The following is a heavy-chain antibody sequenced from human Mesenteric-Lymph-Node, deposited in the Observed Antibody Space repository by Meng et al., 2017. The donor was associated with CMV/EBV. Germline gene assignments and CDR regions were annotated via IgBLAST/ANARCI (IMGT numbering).Heavy chain of an antibody. CDR1: GFTFSSYS. CDR3: ARKSLTGENWFDP. D-gene: IGHD7-27*01. CDR2: ISSSSSYI. V-gene: IGHV3-21*01. Sequence: GESLKISCAASGFTFSSYSMNWVRQAPGKGLEWVSSISSSSSYIYYADSVKGRFTISRDNAKNSLYLQMNSLRAEDTAVYYCARKSLTGENWFDPWGQGTLVTVSS. J-gene: IGHJ5*02.